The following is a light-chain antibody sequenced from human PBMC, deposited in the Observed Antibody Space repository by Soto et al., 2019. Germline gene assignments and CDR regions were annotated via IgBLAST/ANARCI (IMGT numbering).Light chain of an antibody. CDR3: QQYGSSPGLT. CDR2: DAS. Sequence: EIVLTQSPASLSVSAGEGATISCRASQSVSSYLAWYQQKPGQALRLLIYDASNRATGIPDRFSGSGSGTDFTLTISRLEPEDFAVYYCQQYGSSPGLTFGGGTKVDI. J-gene: IGKJ4*01. V-gene: IGKV3-20*01. CDR1: QSVSSY.